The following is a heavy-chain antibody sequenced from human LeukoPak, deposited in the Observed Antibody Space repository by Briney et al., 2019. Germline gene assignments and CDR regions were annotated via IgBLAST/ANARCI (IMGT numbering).Heavy chain of an antibody. J-gene: IGHJ4*02. D-gene: IGHD6-19*01. Sequence: SETLSLTCTVSGGSISSYYWSWIRQPAGKGLEWIGRIYTSGSTNYNPSLKSQVTMSVDTSKNQFSLKLSSVTAADTAVYYCARERLWLVLGGGGDFDYWGQGTLVTVSS. CDR2: IYTSGST. CDR3: ARERLWLVLGGGGDFDY. CDR1: GGSISSYY. V-gene: IGHV4-4*07.